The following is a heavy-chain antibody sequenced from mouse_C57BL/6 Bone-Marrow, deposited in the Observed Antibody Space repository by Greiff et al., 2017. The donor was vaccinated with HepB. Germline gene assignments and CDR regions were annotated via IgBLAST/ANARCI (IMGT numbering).Heavy chain of an antibody. D-gene: IGHD1-1*01. Sequence: QVQLQQSGPELVKPGASVKISCKASGYAFSSSWMNWVKQRPGKGLEWIGRIYPGDGDTNYNGKFKGKATLPADKSSSTAYMQLSSLTSEDSAVYFCARGVTTVVARYWYLDVWGTGTTVTVSS. J-gene: IGHJ1*03. CDR2: IYPGDGDT. CDR3: ARGVTTVVARYWYLDV. V-gene: IGHV1-82*01. CDR1: GYAFSSSW.